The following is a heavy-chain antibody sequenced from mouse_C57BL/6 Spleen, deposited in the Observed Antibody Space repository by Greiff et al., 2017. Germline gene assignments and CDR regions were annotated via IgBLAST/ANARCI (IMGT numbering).Heavy chain of an antibody. CDR3: AREGRRGFDD. J-gene: IGHJ2*01. D-gene: IGHD3-1*01. CDR1: GFTFSDYY. V-gene: IGHV5-16*01. CDR2: INYDGSST. Sequence: EVKLVESEGGLVQPGSSMKLSCTASGFTFSDYYMAWVRQVPEKGLEWVANINYDGSSTYYLDSLKSRFIISRDNAKNILYLQMSSLKSEDTATYYCAREGRRGFDDWGQGTTLTVSS.